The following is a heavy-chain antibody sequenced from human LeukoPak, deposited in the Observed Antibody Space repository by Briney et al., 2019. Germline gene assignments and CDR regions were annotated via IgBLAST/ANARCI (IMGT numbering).Heavy chain of an antibody. CDR1: EFTFSSYA. J-gene: IGHJ4*02. D-gene: IGHD3-22*01. Sequence: PGGSLRLSCAASEFTFSSYAMSWVRQAPGKGPEWVSGISGSGGTTNYADSVKGRFTISRDNSKNTLYLQMYSLRAEDTAVYYCARLRYYDSSGHYRYCDYWGQGTLVTVSS. CDR2: ISGSGGTT. V-gene: IGHV3-23*01. CDR3: ARLRYYDSSGHYRYCDY.